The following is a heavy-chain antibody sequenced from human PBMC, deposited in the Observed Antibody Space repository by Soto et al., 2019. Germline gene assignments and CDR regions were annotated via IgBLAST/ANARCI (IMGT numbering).Heavy chain of an antibody. CDR3: ARTAHYGSGSFLY. CDR1: GYTFTNYD. Sequence: GASVKVSCKASGYTFTNYDINWVRQATGQGPEWMGWMNPDSGHTGYVQKFQGWVTMTRDTSISTAYMELSRLRSDDTAVYYCARTAHYGSGSFLYWGQGTLVTVSS. V-gene: IGHV1-8*01. CDR2: MNPDSGHT. D-gene: IGHD3-10*01. J-gene: IGHJ4*02.